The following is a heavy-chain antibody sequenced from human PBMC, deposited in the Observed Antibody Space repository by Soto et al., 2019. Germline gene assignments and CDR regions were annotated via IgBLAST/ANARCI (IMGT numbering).Heavy chain of an antibody. D-gene: IGHD4-17*01. J-gene: IGHJ6*02. CDR1: GYTFTSYY. CDR3: ARERGGTYGDYVSYYYGMDV. CDR2: INPSGGST. Sequence: GASVKVSCKASGYTFTSYYMHWVRQAPGQGLEWMGIINPSGGSTSYAQKFQGRVTMTRDTSTSTVYMELSSLRSEDTAVYYCARERGGTYGDYVSYYYGMDVWGQGTTVTVSS. V-gene: IGHV1-46*01.